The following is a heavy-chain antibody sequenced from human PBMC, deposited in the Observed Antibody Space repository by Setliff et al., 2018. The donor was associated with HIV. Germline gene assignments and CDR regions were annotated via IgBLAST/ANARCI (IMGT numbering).Heavy chain of an antibody. J-gene: IGHJ4*02. CDR1: GYTFTGDY. CDR3: ARSGTYYYETTGYFRGRYFDS. Sequence: ASVKVSCKASGYTFTGDYMHWVRQAPGQGLEWMGRINPNSGGTNYAQKFQGRVTMTRDTSTGTVYMELSSLRSDDTAVYYCARSGTYYYETTGYFRGRYFDSWGQGTLVTVSS. D-gene: IGHD3-22*01. CDR2: INPNSGGT. V-gene: IGHV1-2*06.